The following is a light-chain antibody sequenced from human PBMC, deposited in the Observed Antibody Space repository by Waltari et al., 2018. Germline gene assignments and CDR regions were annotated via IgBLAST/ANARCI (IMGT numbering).Light chain of an antibody. V-gene: IGLV2-14*03. J-gene: IGLJ1*01. CDR3: SSYSSSSTLYV. Sequence: QSALTQPASASGSPGQSTTIFCAGTSSDVGGYAYVPWYPQHPGKAPELIIYDVSNRPSGVSDRFSGSKSGNTASLTISGLQADDEADYYCSSYSSSSTLYVFGTGTKVTV. CDR2: DVS. CDR1: SSDVGGYAY.